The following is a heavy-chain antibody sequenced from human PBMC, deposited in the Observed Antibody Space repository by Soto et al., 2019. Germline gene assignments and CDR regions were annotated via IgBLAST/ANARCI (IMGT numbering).Heavy chain of an antibody. CDR1: GFTFSSYA. Sequence: QVQLVESGGGVVQPGRSLRLSCAASGFTFSSYAMHWVRQAPGKGLEWVAVISYDGSNKYYADSVKGRFTISRDNSKNTRNLQMNSLRAEDTAVYYCARRIESGYQKHDAFDIWGQGTMVTVSS. V-gene: IGHV3-30-3*01. J-gene: IGHJ3*02. D-gene: IGHD3-3*01. CDR3: ARRIESGYQKHDAFDI. CDR2: ISYDGSNK.